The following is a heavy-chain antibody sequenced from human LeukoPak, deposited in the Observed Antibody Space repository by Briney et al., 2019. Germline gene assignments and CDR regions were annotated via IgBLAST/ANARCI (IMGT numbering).Heavy chain of an antibody. CDR1: GFTVSSTY. Sequence: GGSLRLSCTASGFTVSSTYMSWVRQAPGKGLEWVSIIYSGGNTYYADSVKGRFTISRDNSKNTLYLQMNSLRAEDTAVYFCVRLDRWGQGTLVTVSS. V-gene: IGHV3-66*02. CDR3: VRLDR. CDR2: IYSGGNT. J-gene: IGHJ5*02.